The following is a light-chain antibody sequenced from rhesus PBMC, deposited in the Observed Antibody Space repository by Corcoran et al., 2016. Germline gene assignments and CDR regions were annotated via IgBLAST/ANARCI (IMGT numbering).Light chain of an antibody. CDR2: RVS. CDR1: SSGIASYSD. J-gene: IGLJ1*01. V-gene: IGLV2-26*01. Sequence: QAAPTQPPSVSKSLGQSVTISCAGTSSGIASYSDVSWYQQHPGTDPRLLIYRVSDRTSGVSDRFSGFKSGSTTSLTISGLQAEDEAIYYCCSYRGGSTYIFGAGTRLTVL. CDR3: CSYRGGSTYI.